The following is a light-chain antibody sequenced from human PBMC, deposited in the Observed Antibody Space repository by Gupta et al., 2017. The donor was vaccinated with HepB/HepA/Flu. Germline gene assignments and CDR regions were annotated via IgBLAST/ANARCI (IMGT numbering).Light chain of an antibody. Sequence: QLLLTQSPSASASLGASDKLTCTLSSGHSTDTITWHQQQPEKGPRYLMRVYSDGSHIKGDGIPDRFSGSSSGTERYLTIASLQSEDEADYYCQTFDTGLVVFGGGTKGTVL. V-gene: IGLV4-69*01. CDR2: VYSDGSH. CDR3: QTFDTGLVV. J-gene: IGLJ2*01. CDR1: SGHSTDT.